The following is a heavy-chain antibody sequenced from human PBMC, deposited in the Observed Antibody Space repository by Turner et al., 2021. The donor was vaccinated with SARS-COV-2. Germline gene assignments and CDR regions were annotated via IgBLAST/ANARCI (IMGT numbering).Heavy chain of an antibody. CDR2: ISGSGGST. Sequence: EVQLLESGGGLVQPGGSLSPSCAASGFTLRSDAVGWVRQAPGKGLEWVAAISGSGGSTYYADSVKGRFTISRDNSKNTLYLQMSSLRAEDTAVYYCAKQGDYGSGYFDYWGQGTLVTVSS. CDR1: GFTLRSDA. V-gene: IGHV3-23*01. J-gene: IGHJ4*02. CDR3: AKQGDYGSGYFDY. D-gene: IGHD3-10*01.